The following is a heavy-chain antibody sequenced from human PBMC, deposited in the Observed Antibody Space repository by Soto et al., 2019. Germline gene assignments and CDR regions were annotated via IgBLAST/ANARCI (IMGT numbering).Heavy chain of an antibody. Sequence: VQLRESGPGQVKTSGTLSLTCAVSGGSMKTTNWWSWVRQPPAKGLEWIGEVVHSGITRYNPSLKSRATVSVDTSKNQFFLNLGSVTAADTAVYYGTKDEAGSPFRYWGQGALVTVSS. J-gene: IGHJ4*02. D-gene: IGHD3-10*01. CDR2: VVHSGIT. V-gene: IGHV4-4*02. CDR1: GGSMKTTNW. CDR3: TKDEAGSPFRY.